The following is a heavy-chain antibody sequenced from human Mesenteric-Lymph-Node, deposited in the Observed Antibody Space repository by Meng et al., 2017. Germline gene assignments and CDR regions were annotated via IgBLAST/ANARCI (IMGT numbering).Heavy chain of an antibody. CDR2: IKQDGSEK. CDR3: ARLRGGYDFDY. Sequence: GGSLRLSCAASGFTFRNYAMHWVRQAPGKGLEWVANIKQDGSEKDYVDSVRGRFTISRDNAKKSLDLEMNSLRAEDTAVYYCARLRGGYDFDYWGQGTLVTVSS. J-gene: IGHJ4*02. CDR1: GFTFRNYA. D-gene: IGHD5-12*01. V-gene: IGHV3-7*01.